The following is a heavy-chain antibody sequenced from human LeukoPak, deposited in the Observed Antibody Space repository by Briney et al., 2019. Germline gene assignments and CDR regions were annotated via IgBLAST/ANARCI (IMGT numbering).Heavy chain of an antibody. CDR1: GYTFTSYG. J-gene: IGHJ6*03. V-gene: IGHV1-18*01. CDR3: ARGGPEAELLWFGETYYYYYMDV. D-gene: IGHD3-10*01. Sequence: ASVKVSCKASGYTFTSYGISWVRQAPGQGLEWMGWISAYNGNTNYAQKLQGRVTMTTDTSTSTAYMELRSLRSEDTAVYYCARGGPEAELLWFGETYYYYYMDVWGKGTTVTVSS. CDR2: ISAYNGNT.